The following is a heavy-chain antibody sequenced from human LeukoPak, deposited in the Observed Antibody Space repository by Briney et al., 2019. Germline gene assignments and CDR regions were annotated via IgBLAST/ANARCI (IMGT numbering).Heavy chain of an antibody. J-gene: IGHJ3*01. CDR2: INTNTGNP. CDR1: GYTFTSYA. Sequence: GASVKVSCKASGYTFTSYAMNWVRQAPGQGLEWMGWINTNTGNPTYAQGFTGRFVFSMDTSVSTAYLEIISLKAEDTAVYYCARDLRVIVFDFWGQGTMVTVSS. V-gene: IGHV7-4-1*02. D-gene: IGHD3-22*01. CDR3: ARDLRVIVFDF.